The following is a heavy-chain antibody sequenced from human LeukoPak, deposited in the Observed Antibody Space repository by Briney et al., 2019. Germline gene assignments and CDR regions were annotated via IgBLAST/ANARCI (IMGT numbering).Heavy chain of an antibody. CDR1: GYTFTSYD. J-gene: IGHJ6*02. V-gene: IGHV1-8*01. CDR3: ARAHRYGDYYYYGMDV. D-gene: IGHD4/OR15-4a*01. Sequence: ASVKVSCKASGYTFTSYDINWVRQATGQGLEWMGWMNPNSGNTGYAQKFQGRVTMTRNTSISTAYMELSSLRSEDTAVYYCARAHRYGDYYYYGMDVWAKGPRSPSP. CDR2: MNPNSGNT.